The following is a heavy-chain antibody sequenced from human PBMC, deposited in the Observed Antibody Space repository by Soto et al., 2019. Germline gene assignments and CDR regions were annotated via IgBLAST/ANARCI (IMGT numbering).Heavy chain of an antibody. CDR3: ASLSSWGSYRLPSDY. V-gene: IGHV3-48*01. D-gene: IGHD3-16*02. Sequence: EVQLVESGGGLVQPGGSLRLSCAASGFTFSSYSMNWVRQAPGKGLEWVSYISSSSSTIYYADSVKGRFTISRDNAKNSLYLQRNSLRAEDTAVYYCASLSSWGSYRLPSDYWGQGTLVTVSS. CDR2: ISSSSSTI. J-gene: IGHJ4*02. CDR1: GFTFSSYS.